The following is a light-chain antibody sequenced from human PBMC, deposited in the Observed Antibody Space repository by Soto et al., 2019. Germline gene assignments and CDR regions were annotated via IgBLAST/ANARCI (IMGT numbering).Light chain of an antibody. V-gene: IGLV2-14*01. Sequence: SALTQPASVSGSPGQSIAISCTGSSSDIGIYKYVSWYQQHPGKVPKLIIYEVTNRPSGVSNRFSGSKSGNTASLTTSGLQAEDEADYYCSSYTTSSTRVFGPGTKVTVL. CDR2: EVT. CDR3: SSYTTSSTRV. CDR1: SSDIGIYKY. J-gene: IGLJ1*01.